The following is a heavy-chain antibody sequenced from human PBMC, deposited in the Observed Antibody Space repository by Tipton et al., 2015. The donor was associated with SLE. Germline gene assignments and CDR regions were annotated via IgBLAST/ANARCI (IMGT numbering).Heavy chain of an antibody. Sequence: TLSLTCTVSGGSISSYYWSWIRQPPGKGLEWIGYIYYSGSTNYNPSLKSRVTISVDTSKNQFSLKLSSVTAADTAAYYCAREGDSSSWYARGHYGMDVWGQGTTVTVSS. J-gene: IGHJ6*02. CDR3: AREGDSSSWYARGHYGMDV. V-gene: IGHV4-59*01. CDR2: IYYSGST. CDR1: GGSISSYY. D-gene: IGHD6-13*01.